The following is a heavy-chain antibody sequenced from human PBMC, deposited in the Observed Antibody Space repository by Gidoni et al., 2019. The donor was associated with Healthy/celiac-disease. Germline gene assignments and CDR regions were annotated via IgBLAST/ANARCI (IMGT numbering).Heavy chain of an antibody. Sequence: EVQLVESGGGLVQPGGSLRLSCAASGFTLSSYSMNWVRQAPGKGLEWVSYISSSSSTIYYADSVKVRFTISRDNANNSLYLQINSLRSEDTAVYYCARDPAYCGGDCYRGGYFDYWGQGTLVTVSS. J-gene: IGHJ4*02. CDR2: ISSSSSTI. CDR3: ARDPAYCGGDCYRGGYFDY. D-gene: IGHD2-21*02. CDR1: GFTLSSYS. V-gene: IGHV3-48*04.